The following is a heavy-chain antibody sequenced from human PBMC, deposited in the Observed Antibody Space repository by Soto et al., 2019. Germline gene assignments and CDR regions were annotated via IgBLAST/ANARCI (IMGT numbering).Heavy chain of an antibody. CDR3: ARELVVTATARAYGMDV. D-gene: IGHD2-21*02. J-gene: IGHJ6*02. CDR1: GYTFTSYG. CDR2: ISAYNGNT. V-gene: IGHV1-18*01. Sequence: ASVKVSCKASGYTFTSYGISWVRQAPGQGLEWMGWISAYNGNTNYAQKLQGRVTMTTDTSTSTAYMELRSLRSDDTAVYYCARELVVTATARAYGMDVWGQGTTVTVSS.